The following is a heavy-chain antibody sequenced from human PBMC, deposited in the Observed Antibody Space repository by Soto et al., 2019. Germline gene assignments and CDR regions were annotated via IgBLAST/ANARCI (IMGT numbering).Heavy chain of an antibody. Sequence: QVTLKESGPVLVKPTETLTLTCTVSGFSLINAKMGVTWINQPHALALEWLAHIFAHDGKAYSTSLKSSLIISKDTSISQVVLTMTNMGPVDTATYYCATTSAPYIYGPGHTYSFDIWGQGMMVSVSP. CDR1: GFSLINAKMG. J-gene: IGHJ3*02. CDR2: IFAHDGK. V-gene: IGHV2-26*01. D-gene: IGHD2-8*02. CDR3: ATTSAPYIYGPGHTYSFDI.